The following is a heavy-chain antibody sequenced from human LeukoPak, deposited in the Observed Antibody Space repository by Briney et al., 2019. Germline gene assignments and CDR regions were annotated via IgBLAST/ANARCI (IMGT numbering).Heavy chain of an antibody. CDR2: IYYSGST. CDR3: ARDENGYVWGSFRA. J-gene: IGHJ5*02. D-gene: IGHD3-16*02. Sequence: SETLSLTCTVSGYSISSGYYWSWIRQPPGKGLEWIGNIYYSGSTYYNPSLESRVTMSLDTSKNQFSLKLSSVTAADTAVYYCARDENGYVWGSFRAWGQGTLVTVSS. V-gene: IGHV4-38-2*02. CDR1: GYSISSGYY.